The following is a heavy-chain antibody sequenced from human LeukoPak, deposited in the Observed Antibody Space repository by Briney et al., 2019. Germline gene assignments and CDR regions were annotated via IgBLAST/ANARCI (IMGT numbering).Heavy chain of an antibody. CDR3: ARDRPDIVATIDAFDI. J-gene: IGHJ3*02. V-gene: IGHV1-2*02. Sequence: ASVTVSCKASGYTFTGYYMHWVRQAPGQGLEWMGWINPNSGGTNYAQKFQGRVTMTRDTSISTAYMELSRLRPDDTAVYYCARDRPDIVATIDAFDIWGQGTMVTVSS. CDR2: INPNSGGT. D-gene: IGHD5-12*01. CDR1: GYTFTGYY.